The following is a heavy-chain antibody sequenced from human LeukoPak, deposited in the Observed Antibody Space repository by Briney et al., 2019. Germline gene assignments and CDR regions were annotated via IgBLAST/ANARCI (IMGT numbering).Heavy chain of an antibody. D-gene: IGHD3-3*01. CDR2: IYYSGST. Sequence: SETLSLTCTVSGGSISSYYWSWIRQPPGKGLEWIGYIYYSGSTNYNPSLKSRVTISVDTSKNQFSPKLSSVTAADTAVYYCARLEWLSQYYFDYWGQGTLVTVSS. CDR1: GGSISSYY. J-gene: IGHJ4*02. CDR3: ARLEWLSQYYFDY. V-gene: IGHV4-59*01.